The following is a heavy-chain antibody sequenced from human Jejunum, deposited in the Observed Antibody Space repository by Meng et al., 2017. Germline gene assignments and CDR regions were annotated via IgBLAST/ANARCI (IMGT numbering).Heavy chain of an antibody. D-gene: IGHD2-15*01. Sequence: QCLLVQAGVEVKRPGASVKLSCKASGYTFTSSGIHWLRQAPGQRLEWLGWIIAGNGNTKYSQTFQGRVAITSDTSASTAYMELSSLTSEDTAVYYCARSENYSPFDYWGQGTLVTVSS. J-gene: IGHJ4*02. CDR2: IIAGNGNT. CDR3: ARSENYSPFDY. CDR1: GYTFTSSG. V-gene: IGHV1-3*01.